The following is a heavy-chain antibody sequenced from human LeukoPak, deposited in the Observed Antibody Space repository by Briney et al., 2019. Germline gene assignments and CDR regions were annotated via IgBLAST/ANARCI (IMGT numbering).Heavy chain of an antibody. D-gene: IGHD3-16*02. CDR2: IYWDDDK. J-gene: IGHJ5*02. V-gene: IGHV2-5*02. CDR1: GFSLSTSGVG. Sequence: SGPTLVNPTQTLTLTCTFSGFSLSTSGVGVGWIRQPPGKALEWLALIYWDDDKRYSPSLKSRLTITKDTSKNQVVLTMTNMDPVDTATYYCAHSPYDYVWGSYRPFNWFDPWGQGTLVTVSS. CDR3: AHSPYDYVWGSYRPFNWFDP.